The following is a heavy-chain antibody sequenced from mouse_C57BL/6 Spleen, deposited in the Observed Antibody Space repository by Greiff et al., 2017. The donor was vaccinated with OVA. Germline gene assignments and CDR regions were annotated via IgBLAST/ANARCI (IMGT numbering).Heavy chain of an antibody. D-gene: IGHD2-5*01. CDR2: IHPNSGST. Sequence: QVQLKQPGAELVKPGASVKLSCKASGYTFTSYWMHWVKQRPGQGLEWIGMIHPNSGSTNYNEKFKSKATLTVDKSSSTAYMQLSSLTSEDSAVYYCARGGIITAPDYWGQGTTLTVSS. CDR1: GYTFTSYW. CDR3: ARGGIITAPDY. J-gene: IGHJ2*01. V-gene: IGHV1-64*01.